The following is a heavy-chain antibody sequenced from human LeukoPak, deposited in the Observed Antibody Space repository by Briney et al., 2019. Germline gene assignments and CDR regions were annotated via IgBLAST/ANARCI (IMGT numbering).Heavy chain of an antibody. J-gene: IGHJ6*03. Sequence: PSETLSLTCAVYGGSFSGYYWSWIRQPPGKGLEWIGEINHSGSTNYNPSLKSRVTISVDTSKNQFSLKLSSVTAADTAVYYCARHRTSPPLGYCSSTSCKGYPSYYYYMDVWGKGTTVTISS. CDR2: INHSGST. V-gene: IGHV4-34*01. D-gene: IGHD2-2*01. CDR3: ARHRTSPPLGYCSSTSCKGYPSYYYYMDV. CDR1: GGSFSGYY.